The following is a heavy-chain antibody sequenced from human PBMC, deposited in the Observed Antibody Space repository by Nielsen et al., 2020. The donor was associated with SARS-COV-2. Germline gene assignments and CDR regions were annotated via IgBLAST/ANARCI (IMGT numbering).Heavy chain of an antibody. J-gene: IGHJ4*02. CDR1: GFTFRSYG. CDR3: ATPRGYYDSKDLGFDY. CDR2: TWYDGSYK. D-gene: IGHD3-22*01. V-gene: IGHV3-30*02. Sequence: GGSLRLSCAASGFTFRSYGMHWVRQAPGKGLEWVAVTWYDGSYKYYADSVKGRFTISRDNSKNTLYLQMNSLRAEDTAVYYCATPRGYYDSKDLGFDYWGQGTLVTVSS.